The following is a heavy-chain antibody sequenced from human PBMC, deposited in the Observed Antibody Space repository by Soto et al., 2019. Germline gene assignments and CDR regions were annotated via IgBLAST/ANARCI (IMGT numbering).Heavy chain of an antibody. J-gene: IGHJ4*02. CDR2: IYYSGST. V-gene: IGHV4-59*01. CDR3: ARGSPPLQYYFDY. CDR1: GGSISSYY. Sequence: SETLSLTYTVAGGSISSYYWSWIRQPPGKGLEWIGYIYYSGSTNYNPSLKSRVTISVDTSKNQFSLKLSSVTAADTAVYYCARGSPPLQYYFDYWGQGTLVTVSS.